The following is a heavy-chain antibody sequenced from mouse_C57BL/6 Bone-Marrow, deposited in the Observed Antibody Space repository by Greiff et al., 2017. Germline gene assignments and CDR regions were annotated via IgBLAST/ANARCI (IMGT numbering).Heavy chain of an antibody. V-gene: IGHV5-17*01. D-gene: IGHD1-1*02. Sequence: EVQLVESGGGLVKPGGSLKLSCAASGFTFSDYGMHWVRQAPEKGLEWVAYISSGSSTIYYADTVKGRFTISRDNAKNTLFLQMTSLRSEDTAMYYCARGGNLDYYYAMDYWGQGTSVTVSS. J-gene: IGHJ4*01. CDR1: GFTFSDYG. CDR2: ISSGSSTI. CDR3: ARGGNLDYYYAMDY.